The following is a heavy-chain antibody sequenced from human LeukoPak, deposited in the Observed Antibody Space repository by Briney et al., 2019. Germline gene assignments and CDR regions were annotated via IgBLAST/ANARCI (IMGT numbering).Heavy chain of an antibody. J-gene: IGHJ4*02. D-gene: IGHD2-15*01. Sequence: GGSLRLSCAASGFTFSSYAMSWVRQAPGKGLEWVSAISGSGGSTYYADSVKGRFTISRDNPKNTLYLQMSSLRAEDTAVYYCAKDLPSRWSVDYWGRGTLVTVSS. CDR1: GFTFSSYA. CDR3: AKDLPSRWSVDY. V-gene: IGHV3-23*01. CDR2: ISGSGGST.